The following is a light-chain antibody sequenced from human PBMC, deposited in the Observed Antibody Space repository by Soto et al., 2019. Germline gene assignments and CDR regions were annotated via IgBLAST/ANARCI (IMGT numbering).Light chain of an antibody. CDR1: QGISNY. Sequence: DIQMTQSPSSLSASVGDRVTITCRASQGISNYLAWYQQKPGKVPKLLIYAASTLQSGVPSRFSGSGSGTDFTITISSLQPEDVATYYCHKDNSAPLTFGGGTKVETK. J-gene: IGKJ4*01. CDR3: HKDNSAPLT. V-gene: IGKV1-27*01. CDR2: AAS.